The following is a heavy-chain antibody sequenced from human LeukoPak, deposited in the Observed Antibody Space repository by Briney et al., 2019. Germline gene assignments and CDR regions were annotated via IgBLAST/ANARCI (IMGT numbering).Heavy chain of an antibody. Sequence: ATVKVSCKASGYTFPSYFMHWVRQAPGQGLEWMGIINPTGGSTTYAQELQGRVTMTRDTSTSTVYMELSSLRSDDTAVYYCARTAARRFDYWGQGTLVTVSS. CDR2: INPTGGST. CDR3: ARTAARRFDY. J-gene: IGHJ4*02. CDR1: GYTFPSYF. V-gene: IGHV1-46*01. D-gene: IGHD6-6*01.